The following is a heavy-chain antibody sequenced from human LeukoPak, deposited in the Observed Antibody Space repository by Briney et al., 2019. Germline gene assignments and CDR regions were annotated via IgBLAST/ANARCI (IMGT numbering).Heavy chain of an antibody. CDR1: GFTFSSDS. V-gene: IGHV3-48*04. D-gene: IGHD1-1*01. CDR3: ARDSSGTPSYYYGMDV. Sequence: GGSLRLSCAASGFTFSSDSMNWVRQAPGKGLEWVSYISSSSSTIYYADSVKGRFTISRDNAKNSLYLQMNSLRAEDTAVYYCARDSSGTPSYYYGMDVWGQGTTVTVSS. CDR2: ISSSSSTI. J-gene: IGHJ6*02.